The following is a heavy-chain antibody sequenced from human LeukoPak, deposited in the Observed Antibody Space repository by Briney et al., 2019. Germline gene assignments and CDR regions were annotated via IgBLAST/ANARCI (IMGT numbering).Heavy chain of an antibody. D-gene: IGHD3-22*01. CDR3: AKTYYYDSSGYYFDY. CDR1: GFTFSSHG. CDR2: IRYDGSNK. V-gene: IGHV3-30*02. J-gene: IGHJ4*02. Sequence: GGSLRLSCAASGFTFSSHGMHWVRQAPGKGLEWVAFIRYDGSNKYYADSVKGRFTISRDNSKNTLYLQMNSLRAEDTAVYYCAKTYYYDSSGYYFDYWGQGTLVTVSS.